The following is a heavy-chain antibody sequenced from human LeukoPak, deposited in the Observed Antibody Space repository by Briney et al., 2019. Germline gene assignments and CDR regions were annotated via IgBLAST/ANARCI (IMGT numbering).Heavy chain of an antibody. J-gene: IGHJ4*02. V-gene: IGHV4-30-2*01. D-gene: IGHD3-22*01. CDR1: GGSISSGGYS. CDR2: IYHSGST. Sequence: PSETLSLTCAVSGGSISSGGYSWSWIRQPPGTGLEWIGYIYHSGSTYYNPSLKSRVTISVDRSKNQFSLKLSSVTAADTAVYYCARYSGYYGDYYFDYWGQRTLVTVSS. CDR3: ARYSGYYGDYYFDY.